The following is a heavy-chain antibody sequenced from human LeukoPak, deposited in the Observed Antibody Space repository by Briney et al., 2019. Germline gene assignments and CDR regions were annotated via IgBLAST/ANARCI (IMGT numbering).Heavy chain of an antibody. J-gene: IGHJ5*02. CDR3: ARGTAAAPYNWFDP. CDR2: ISYDGSNK. Sequence: PGGSLRLSCAASGFTFSSYAMHWVRQAPGKGLEWVAVISYDGSNKYYADSVKGRFTISRDNSKNTLYLQMNSLRAEDTAVYYCARGTAAAPYNWFDPWGQGTLVTVSS. CDR1: GFTFSSYA. V-gene: IGHV3-30-3*01. D-gene: IGHD6-13*01.